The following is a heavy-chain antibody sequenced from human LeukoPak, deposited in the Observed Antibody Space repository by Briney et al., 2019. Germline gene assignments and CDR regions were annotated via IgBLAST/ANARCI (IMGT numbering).Heavy chain of an antibody. J-gene: IGHJ5*02. CDR1: GGSISSYY. D-gene: IGHD2-21*02. CDR2: IYYSGST. Sequence: SETLSLTCSVSGGSISSYYWSWIRQPPGKGLEWIGYIYYSGSTNYNPSLKSRVTISVDTSKNQFSLRLSSVTAADTAVHYCARETRAYCGGDCYSDWFDPWGQGTLVTVSS. V-gene: IGHV4-59*01. CDR3: ARETRAYCGGDCYSDWFDP.